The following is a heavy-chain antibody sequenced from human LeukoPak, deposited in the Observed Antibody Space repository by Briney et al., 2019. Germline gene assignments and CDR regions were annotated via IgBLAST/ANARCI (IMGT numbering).Heavy chain of an antibody. Sequence: PGGSLRLSCAASGFTFSSYAMHWVRQAPGKGLEWVAVISYDGSSKYYADSVKGRFTISRDNSKNTLYLQMNSLRAEDTAVYYCARDQLNCSGGSCRNWFDPWGQGTLVTVSS. CDR1: GFTFSSYA. J-gene: IGHJ5*02. CDR2: ISYDGSSK. D-gene: IGHD2-15*01. V-gene: IGHV3-30-3*01. CDR3: ARDQLNCSGGSCRNWFDP.